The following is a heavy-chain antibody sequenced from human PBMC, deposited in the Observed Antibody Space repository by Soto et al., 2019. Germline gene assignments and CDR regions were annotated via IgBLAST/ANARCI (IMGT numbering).Heavy chain of an antibody. V-gene: IGHV6-1*01. CDR3: ARDPVGGSRSYAFDI. CDR1: WDRVSSNIAA. Sequence: PSQTLSLTCPITWDRVSSNIAAWNLIRRSPSSCLEWLGRAYYRSKWYNDYAVSVKSRITINPDTSKNQFSLQLNSVTPEDTAVYYCARDPVGGSRSYAFDIWGQGTMVTVSS. CDR2: AYYRSKWYN. D-gene: IGHD1-26*01. J-gene: IGHJ3*02.